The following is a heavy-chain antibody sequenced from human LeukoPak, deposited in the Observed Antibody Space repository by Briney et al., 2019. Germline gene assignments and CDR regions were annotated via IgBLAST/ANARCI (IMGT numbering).Heavy chain of an antibody. D-gene: IGHD5-18*01. Sequence: GGSLRLSCAASEFTFNHYAMSWVRQAPGKGLEWVSSISGGGGSTYYADSVKGRFTISRDNSKNTLFLQMSSLTAGDTAVYFCVNGYTYGQYWGQGTLVTVSS. J-gene: IGHJ4*02. V-gene: IGHV3-23*01. CDR1: EFTFNHYA. CDR2: ISGGGGST. CDR3: VNGYTYGQY.